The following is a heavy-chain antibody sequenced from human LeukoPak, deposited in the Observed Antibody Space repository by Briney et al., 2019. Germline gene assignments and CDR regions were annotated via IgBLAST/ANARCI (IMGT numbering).Heavy chain of an antibody. D-gene: IGHD3-22*01. CDR1: GYTFTGYY. CDR2: INPNSGGT. Sequence: ASVKVSCKASGYTFTGYYMHWVRQAPGQGLEWMGWINPNSGGTNYAQKFQGRVTMTRDTSISTAYMELSRLRSDDTAVYYCARGRGDYYDSSGYENWFDPWGQGTLVTVSS. CDR3: ARGRGDYYDSSGYENWFDP. J-gene: IGHJ5*02. V-gene: IGHV1-2*02.